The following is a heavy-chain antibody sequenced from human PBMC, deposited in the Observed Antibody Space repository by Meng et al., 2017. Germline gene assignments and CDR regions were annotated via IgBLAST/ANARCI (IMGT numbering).Heavy chain of an antibody. CDR2: ISGNGGGT. V-gene: IGHV3-23*01. J-gene: IGHJ3*02. Sequence: GGSLRLSCAASGFTFSSFAMSWVRQAPGKGLEWVSGISGNGGGTFYADSVKGRCSLSRDNSKNTLYLQMSSLRAEDTAVYYCAKDSYSGSGSYTWGTFDIWGQGSMVTVSS. CDR1: GFTFSSFA. CDR3: AKDSYSGSGSYTWGTFDI. D-gene: IGHD3-10*01.